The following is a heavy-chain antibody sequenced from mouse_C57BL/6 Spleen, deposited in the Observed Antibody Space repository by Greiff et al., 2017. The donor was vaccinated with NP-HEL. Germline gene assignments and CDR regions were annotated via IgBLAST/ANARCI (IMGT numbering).Heavy chain of an antibody. CDR2: IRNKANGYTT. V-gene: IGHV7-3*01. CDR1: GFTFTDYY. Sequence: EVKLQESGGGLVQPGGSLSLSCAASGFTFTDYYMSWVRQPPGKALEWLGFIRNKANGYTTEYSASVKGRFTISRDNSQSILYLQMNALRAEDSATYYCARYTAQASFAYWGQGTLVTVSA. D-gene: IGHD3-2*02. CDR3: ARYTAQASFAY. J-gene: IGHJ3*01.